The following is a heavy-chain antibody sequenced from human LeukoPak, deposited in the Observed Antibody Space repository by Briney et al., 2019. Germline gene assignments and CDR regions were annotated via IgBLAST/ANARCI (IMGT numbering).Heavy chain of an antibody. Sequence: ASVTVSCKASGYTLTSYFMHWVRQAPGQGLEWMGIFSPSGGSTSFAQRFQGRVTMTRDTSTSTVYMELSSLRSEDTAVYYCARHKSGGGYLDYWGQGTLVTVSS. V-gene: IGHV1-46*01. D-gene: IGHD6-19*01. J-gene: IGHJ4*02. CDR2: FSPSGGST. CDR1: GYTLTSYF. CDR3: ARHKSGGGYLDY.